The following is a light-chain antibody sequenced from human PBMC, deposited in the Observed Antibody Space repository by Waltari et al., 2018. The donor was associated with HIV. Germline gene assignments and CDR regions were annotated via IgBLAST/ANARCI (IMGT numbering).Light chain of an antibody. Sequence: DIRMTRTPSTLSAAVQDTVSISCRASQNVGTSLAWYQQKPGKAPTLLIYQASTLQNGVSSRFSGSGSGTDFTLTITSLQRDDFATYFCQQYETYYTFGQGSRLE. CDR2: QAS. CDR3: QQYETYYT. V-gene: IGKV1-5*03. J-gene: IGKJ2*01. CDR1: QNVGTS.